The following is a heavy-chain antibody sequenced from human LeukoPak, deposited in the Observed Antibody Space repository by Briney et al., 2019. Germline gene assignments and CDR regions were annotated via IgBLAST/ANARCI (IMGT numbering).Heavy chain of an antibody. CDR2: ISSSSSYI. CDR1: GFTFSSYS. CDR3: ARGGGLGSGWYFFYY. J-gene: IGHJ4*02. V-gene: IGHV3-21*01. Sequence: GGSLRLSCAASGFTFSSYSMNWVRQAPGKGLEWVSSISSSSSYIYYADSVKGRFTISRDNAKNSLYLQMNSLRAEDTAVYCCARGGGLGSGWYFFYYWGQGTLVTVSS. D-gene: IGHD6-19*01.